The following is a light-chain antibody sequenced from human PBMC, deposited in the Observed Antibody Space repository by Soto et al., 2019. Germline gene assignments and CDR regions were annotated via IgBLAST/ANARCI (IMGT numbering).Light chain of an antibody. Sequence: VLTQSPSASASLGASVKLTCTLSSGHSNYAIAWHQQQSEKGPRYLMKLNSDGSHSKGDGIPDRFSVSSSGAERYLTISSLQSEDEADYYCQTWGSGIVVFGGGTKLTVL. CDR1: SGHSNYA. CDR2: LNSDGSH. J-gene: IGLJ2*01. V-gene: IGLV4-69*01. CDR3: QTWGSGIVV.